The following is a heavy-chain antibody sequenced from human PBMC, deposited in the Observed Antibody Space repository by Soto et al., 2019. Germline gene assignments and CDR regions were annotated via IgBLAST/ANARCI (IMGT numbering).Heavy chain of an antibody. CDR3: ARQDLLERSYDDFNWFDP. V-gene: IGHV3-48*01. D-gene: IGHD1-1*01. CDR1: GFTFSSYS. CDR2: ISSSSSTI. Sequence: EVQLVESGGGLVQPGGSLRLSCAASGFTFSSYSMNWVRQAPGKGLEWVSYISSSSSTIYYENSVKGRFTISRDNAKNSLYLQMNSLRAEDTAVYYCARQDLLERSYDDFNWFDPWGQGTLITVSS. J-gene: IGHJ5*02.